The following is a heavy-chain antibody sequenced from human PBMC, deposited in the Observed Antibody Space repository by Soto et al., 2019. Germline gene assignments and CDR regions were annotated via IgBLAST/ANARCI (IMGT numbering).Heavy chain of an antibody. J-gene: IGHJ4*02. CDR1: GGTFSSYA. CDR2: IIPIFGTA. CDR3: ARDLGIAARSLYY. Sequence: SVKVSCKASGGTFSSYAISWVRQAPGQGLEWMGGIIPIFGTANYAQKFQGRVTITADESTSTAYMELSSLRSEDTAVYYCARDLGIAARSLYYWGQGTLVTVSS. V-gene: IGHV1-69*13. D-gene: IGHD6-6*01.